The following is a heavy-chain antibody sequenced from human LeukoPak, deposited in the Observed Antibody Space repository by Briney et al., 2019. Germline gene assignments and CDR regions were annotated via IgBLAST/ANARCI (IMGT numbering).Heavy chain of an antibody. J-gene: IGHJ4*02. D-gene: IGHD2-15*01. CDR3: AKRYCSGGDCYSNY. CDR1: GGSISSSGYY. V-gene: IGHV4-39*01. Sequence: PSETLSLTCTVSGGSISSSGYYWGWIRQPPGKGLEWIGSIYYGGSTYYNPSLKSRVTISVDTSKNQFSLKLSSVTTAVTDFYHCAKRYCSGGDCYSNYWGQGTLVTVSS. CDR2: IYYGGST.